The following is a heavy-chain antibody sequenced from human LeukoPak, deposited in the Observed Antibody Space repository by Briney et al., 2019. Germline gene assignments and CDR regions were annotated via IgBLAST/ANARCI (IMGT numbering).Heavy chain of an antibody. D-gene: IGHD2-2*01. V-gene: IGHV3-23*01. Sequence: GGSLRLSCAASGFTFDIYAMTWVRQAPGKGPDWVSGISASAHSTYYADSVKGRFIISRDNSKHTLYLQMNSLRVDDMAVYYCARGPSCTSASCYVIGALDIWGLGTTVTVSS. CDR2: ISASAHST. CDR3: ARGPSCTSASCYVIGALDI. J-gene: IGHJ3*02. CDR1: GFTFDIYA.